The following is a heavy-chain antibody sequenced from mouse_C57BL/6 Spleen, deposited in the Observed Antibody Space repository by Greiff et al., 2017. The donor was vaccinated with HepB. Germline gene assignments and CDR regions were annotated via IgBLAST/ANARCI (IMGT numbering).Heavy chain of an antibody. CDR2: INPSTGGT. CDR3: ARSGPFYYGYDEDMDY. V-gene: IGHV1-42*01. CDR1: GYSFTGYY. J-gene: IGHJ4*01. Sequence: EVKLVESGPELVKPGASVKISCKASGYSFTGYYMNWVKQSPEKSLEWIGEINPSTGGTTYNQKFKAKATLTVDKSSSTAYMQLKSLTSEDSAVYYCARSGPFYYGYDEDMDYWGQGTSVTVSS. D-gene: IGHD2-2*01.